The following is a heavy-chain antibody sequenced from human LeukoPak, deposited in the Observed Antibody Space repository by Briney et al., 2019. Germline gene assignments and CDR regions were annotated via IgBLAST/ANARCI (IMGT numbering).Heavy chain of an antibody. V-gene: IGHV3-21*01. CDR2: IGSSSSYI. D-gene: IGHD5-18*01. J-gene: IGHJ6*03. CDR3: AREGGYSYGWQGYYYYMDV. CDR1: GFTSSSYS. Sequence: GRSLRLSCAASGFTSSSYSINWVRQAPGKGLEWVSSIGSSSSYIYYTDSVKGRFTISRDNAKNSMYLQMNSLRAEDTAVYYCAREGGYSYGWQGYYYYMDVWGKGTTVTVSS.